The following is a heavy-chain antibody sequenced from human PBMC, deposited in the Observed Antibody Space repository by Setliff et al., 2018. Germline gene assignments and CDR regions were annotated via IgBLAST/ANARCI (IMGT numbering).Heavy chain of an antibody. V-gene: IGHV4-39*07. Sequence: PSETLSLTCTVSGGSISSTSYYWAWIRQPPGKGLEWTGSIYYRGSTFIYPSLRSRVTISADTSKNQFSLMLTSVTAADTAVYYCAKEGYYDHFGYYHYYFDFWGQGTLVTVSS. CDR3: AKEGYYDHFGYYHYYFDF. CDR1: GGSISSTSYY. CDR2: IYYRGST. J-gene: IGHJ4*02. D-gene: IGHD3-22*01.